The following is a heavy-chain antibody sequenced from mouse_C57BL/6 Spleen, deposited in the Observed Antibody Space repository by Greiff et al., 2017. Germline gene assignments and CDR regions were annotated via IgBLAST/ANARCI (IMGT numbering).Heavy chain of an antibody. CDR3: TPDGTWFAY. J-gene: IGHJ3*01. D-gene: IGHD2-1*01. CDR1: GFNIKDDY. V-gene: IGHV14-4*01. Sequence: EVQLQQSGAELVRPGASVKLSCTASGFNIKDDYMHWVKQRPEQGLEWIGWIDPENGDTEYASKFQGKATITADTSSNTAYLQLSSLTSEDTAVYYCTPDGTWFAYWGQGTLVTVSA. CDR2: IDPENGDT.